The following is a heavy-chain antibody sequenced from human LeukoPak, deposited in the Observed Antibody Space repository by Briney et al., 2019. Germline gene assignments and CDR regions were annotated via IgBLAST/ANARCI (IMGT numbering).Heavy chain of an antibody. V-gene: IGHV3-53*01. CDR2: IYSGGST. Sequence: GGSLRLSCAASGFTVSSNYMSWVRQAPGKGLEWVSVIYSGGSTYYADSVKGRFTISRDNSKNTLYLRMNSLRAEDTAVYYCARAMGRQQLDPYYFDYWGQGTLVTVSS. CDR3: ARAMGRQQLDPYYFDY. D-gene: IGHD6-13*01. J-gene: IGHJ4*02. CDR1: GFTVSSNY.